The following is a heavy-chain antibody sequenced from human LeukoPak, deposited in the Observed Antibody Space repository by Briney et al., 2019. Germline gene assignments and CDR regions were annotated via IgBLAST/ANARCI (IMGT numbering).Heavy chain of an antibody. CDR2: IYHSGST. CDR3: AREQHPYYDSSGYSFFDY. J-gene: IGHJ4*02. Sequence: SETLSLTCTVSGGSISSYYWSWIRQPPGKGLEWIGYIYHSGSTYYNPSLKSRVTISVDRSKNQFSLKLSSVTAADTAVYYCAREQHPYYDSSGYSFFDYWGQGTLVTVSS. CDR1: GGSISSYY. V-gene: IGHV4-59*12. D-gene: IGHD3-22*01.